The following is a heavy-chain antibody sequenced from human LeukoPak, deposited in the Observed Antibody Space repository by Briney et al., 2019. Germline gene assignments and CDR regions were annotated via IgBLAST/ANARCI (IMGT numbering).Heavy chain of an antibody. CDR2: ISSSGSTI. V-gene: IGHV3-48*03. J-gene: IGHJ6*03. CDR1: GFTFSSYE. CDR3: ARGSGSYYYYYYYMDV. Sequence: GGSLRLSCAASGFTFSSYEMNWVRQAPGKGLEWVSYISSSGSTIYYADSVKGRFTISRDNAKNSLYLQMNSLRAEDTAVYYCARGSGSYYYYYYYMDVWGKGTTVTVSS. D-gene: IGHD3-10*01.